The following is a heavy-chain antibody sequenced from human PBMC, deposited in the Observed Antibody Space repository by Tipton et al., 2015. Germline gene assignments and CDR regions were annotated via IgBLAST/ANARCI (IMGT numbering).Heavy chain of an antibody. CDR1: GYTFSTYD. CDR3: ARYPYYYGMDM. V-gene: IGHV1-8*01. Sequence: QSGPEVKKPGASVKVSCKASGYTFSTYDINWVRQATGQGLEWMGWMNPNSGNTGYGQKFQGRVTMTRNTSITTAYMELSSLRSEDTAVYYCARYPYYYGMDMWGQGTTVTVSS. J-gene: IGHJ6*02. CDR2: MNPNSGNT.